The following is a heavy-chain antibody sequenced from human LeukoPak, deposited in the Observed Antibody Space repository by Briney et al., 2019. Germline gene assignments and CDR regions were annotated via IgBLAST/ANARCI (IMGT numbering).Heavy chain of an antibody. CDR1: GFTFSSYG. D-gene: IGHD1-26*01. V-gene: IGHV3-23*01. J-gene: IGHJ4*02. CDR2: ISGSGYNT. Sequence: GGSLRLSCGVSGFTFSSYGMSWVRQAPGKGLEWVSVISGSGYNTDYADSVKSRFTISRDNYRLYLQMNSLGPEDTAVYYCAKHSGSYFVYYFDYWGQGTLVTVSS. CDR3: AKHSGSYFVYYFDY.